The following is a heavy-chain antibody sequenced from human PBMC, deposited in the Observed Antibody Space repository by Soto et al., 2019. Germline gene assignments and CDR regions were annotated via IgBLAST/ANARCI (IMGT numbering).Heavy chain of an antibody. D-gene: IGHD3-10*01. CDR2: IYSDGRT. CDR3: ARAYGAGRYFCDY. Sequence: VGSLRLSCAASDLTLSSNYMTWVRQAPGKGLEWVSLIYSDGRTYHADSVKGRFTISSDDFRNTVYLQMNSLRAEDTAVYYCARAYGAGRYFCDYWGKGPQVTVSS. V-gene: IGHV3-53*01. CDR1: DLTLSSNY. J-gene: IGHJ4*02.